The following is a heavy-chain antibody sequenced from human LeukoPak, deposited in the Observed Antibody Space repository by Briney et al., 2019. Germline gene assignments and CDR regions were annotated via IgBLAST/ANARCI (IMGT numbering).Heavy chain of an antibody. CDR2: IWYDGSNK. Sequence: PGGSLRLSCAASGFTFSSYAMHWVRQAPGKGLEWVAVIWYDGSNKYYADSVKGRFTISRDNSKNTLYLQMNSLRAEDTAVYYCARERPHLAGTDYWGQGTLVTVSS. D-gene: IGHD6-19*01. V-gene: IGHV3-33*08. J-gene: IGHJ4*02. CDR3: ARERPHLAGTDY. CDR1: GFTFSSYA.